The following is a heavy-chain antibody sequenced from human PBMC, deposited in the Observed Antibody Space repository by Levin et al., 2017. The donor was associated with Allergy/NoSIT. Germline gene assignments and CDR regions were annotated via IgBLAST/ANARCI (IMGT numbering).Heavy chain of an antibody. CDR2: INPNTGDT. D-gene: IGHD5-12*01. V-gene: IGHV1-2*02. CDR1: GYTFADYF. Sequence: PPASVKVSCKTFGYTFADYFVHWVRQAPGQGLEWMGWINPNTGDTDFAQKFQARATLTKDTSISTAYMELSRLKSDDTAIYYCARGGAYADNWFDPWGQGTPVTVSS. CDR3: ARGGAYADNWFDP. J-gene: IGHJ5*02.